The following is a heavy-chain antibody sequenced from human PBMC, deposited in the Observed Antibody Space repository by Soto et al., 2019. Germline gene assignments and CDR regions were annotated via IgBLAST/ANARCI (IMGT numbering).Heavy chain of an antibody. V-gene: IGHV4-39*01. CDR2: IYYSGST. D-gene: IGHD3-10*01. J-gene: IGHJ5*02. Sequence: QLQLQESGPGLVKPSETLSLTCTVSGDSISTSSYYWGWIRQSPGKGLEWIGNIYYSGSTYYNPSLKGRVTISVDTSKNQFSLNLSSVTAADTAVYYCARRLFNCCDPWGQGTLVTVSS. CDR3: ARRLFNCCDP. CDR1: GDSISTSSYY.